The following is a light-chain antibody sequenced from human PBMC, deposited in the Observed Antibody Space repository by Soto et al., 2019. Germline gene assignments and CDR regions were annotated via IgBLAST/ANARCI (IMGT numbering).Light chain of an antibody. CDR1: SSNIGNKY. CDR3: GTWDNSLISVV. Sequence: QSVLTQPPSVPAAPGQRVTISCSGSSSNIGNKYISWYQQFPGTAPKLLIYDNNKRPSGIPDRFSGSKSGTSATLGITGLQTGDEADYYCGTWDNSLISVVFGGGTKVTVL. CDR2: DNN. J-gene: IGLJ2*01. V-gene: IGLV1-51*01.